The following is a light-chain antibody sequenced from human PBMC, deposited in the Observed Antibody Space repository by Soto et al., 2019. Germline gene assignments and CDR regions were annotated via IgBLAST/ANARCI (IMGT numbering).Light chain of an antibody. CDR2: HNNDGSH. CDR1: SEHSSYA. V-gene: IGLV4-69*01. CDR3: QTWGTGIVV. Sequence: QLVLTQSPSASASLGTSVKLTCTLSSEHSSYAIAWHQQRPERGPRYLMRHNNDGSHTRGDGIPDRFSGSSSGAERYLTISSLQSEDEADYYCQTWGTGIVVFGGGTKLTVL. J-gene: IGLJ2*01.